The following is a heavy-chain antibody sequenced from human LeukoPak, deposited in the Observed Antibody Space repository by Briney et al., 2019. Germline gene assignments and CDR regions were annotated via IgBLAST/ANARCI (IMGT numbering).Heavy chain of an antibody. V-gene: IGHV3-74*01. D-gene: IGHD1-26*01. CDR3: VRGRSGSYFVN. CDR2: INSDGSST. J-gene: IGHJ4*02. CDR1: GFTFSAYW. Sequence: GGSLRLSCAASGFTFSAYWMHWVRQAPGKGLVWVSGINSDGSSTTYADSVKGRFTISRDDAKNTLSLQMNSLRVDDTAEYYCVRGRSGSYFVNWGQGTLATVSS.